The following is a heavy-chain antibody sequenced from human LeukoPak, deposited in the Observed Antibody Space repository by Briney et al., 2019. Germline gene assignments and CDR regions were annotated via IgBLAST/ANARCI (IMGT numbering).Heavy chain of an antibody. D-gene: IGHD1-26*01. CDR3: AREVVGATDAFDI. J-gene: IGHJ3*02. CDR1: GFTFSSHW. CDR2: IKTDGSST. V-gene: IGHV3-74*01. Sequence: PGGSLRLSCAASGFTFSSHWMHWVRQAPGKGLVWVSRIKTDGSSTTYADSEKGRFSISRDNAKNTLYLQMNSLRIEDTAVYFCAREVVGATDAFDIWGQGTMVTVSP.